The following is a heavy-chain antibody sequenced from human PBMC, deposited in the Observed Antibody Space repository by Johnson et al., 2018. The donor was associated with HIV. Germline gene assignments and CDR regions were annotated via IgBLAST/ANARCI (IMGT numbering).Heavy chain of an antibody. CDR3: ARDSTPWGGDHVGYAFDI. J-gene: IGHJ3*02. CDR1: GFTFSSYD. CDR2: IGTAGDT. V-gene: IGHV3-13*01. Sequence: VQLVESGGGLVQPGGSLRLSCVASGFTFSSYDMHWVRQATGKGLEWVSAIGTAGDTYYPGSVKGRFTISRENAKNSLYLQMNSLRAGDTAVYYCARDSTPWGGDHVGYAFDIWGRGTMVTVSS. D-gene: IGHD4-17*01.